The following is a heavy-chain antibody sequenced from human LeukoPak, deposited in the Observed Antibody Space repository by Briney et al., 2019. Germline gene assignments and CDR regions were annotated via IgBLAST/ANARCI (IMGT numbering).Heavy chain of an antibody. J-gene: IGHJ4*02. Sequence: GGSLRLSCAASGFTFSGYGMHWVRLAPGKGLEWVADIWFDGKNEHFAASVKGRFTISRDNSKKTMYLQINSLRAEDTAVYYCAKHLTKYYYDSSGYDNFDYWGQGTLVIVSS. CDR1: GFTFSGYG. CDR3: AKHLTKYYYDSSGYDNFDY. V-gene: IGHV3-33*06. D-gene: IGHD3-22*01. CDR2: IWFDGKNE.